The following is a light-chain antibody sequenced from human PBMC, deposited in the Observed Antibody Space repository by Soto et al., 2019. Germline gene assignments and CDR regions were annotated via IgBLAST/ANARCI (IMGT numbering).Light chain of an antibody. J-gene: IGLJ1*01. V-gene: IGLV2-14*01. CDR3: NSYSSSTTLYL. Sequence: QSALTQPASVSGSPGQSITISCTGTSTDVGGYNYVSWYQQHPGKAPKLMISDVSNRPSGVSIRFSGSKSGNTASLTISGLQAEDEADYYCNSYSSSTTLYLFGTGTKLT. CDR1: STDVGGYNY. CDR2: DVS.